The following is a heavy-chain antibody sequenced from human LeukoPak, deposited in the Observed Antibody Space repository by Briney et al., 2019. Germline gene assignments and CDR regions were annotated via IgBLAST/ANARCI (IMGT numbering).Heavy chain of an antibody. V-gene: IGHV3-30*02. D-gene: IGHD5-12*01. CDR3: AKVYSGYDYSYYYYYMDV. Sequence: PGGSLRLSCAASGFTFSSYGMHWVRQAPGKGLEWGAFIRYDGSNKYYADSVKGRFTISRDNSKNTLYLQMNSLRAEDTAVYYCAKVYSGYDYSYYYYYMDVWGKGTTVTISS. J-gene: IGHJ6*03. CDR2: IRYDGSNK. CDR1: GFTFSSYG.